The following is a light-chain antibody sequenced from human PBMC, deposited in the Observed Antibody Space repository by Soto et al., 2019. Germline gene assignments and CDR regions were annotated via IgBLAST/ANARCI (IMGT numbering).Light chain of an antibody. CDR2: AAS. V-gene: IGKV1-39*01. J-gene: IGKJ1*01. Sequence: DIQMTQSPSSLSASVGDKGTIPCLASQSINTNLNWYQQKPGKAPKLLIFAASNLHTGIPARFSGSGSGTDSTLTISSLEPEDFAVYYCQQRSNWPPEFGQGTKVDIK. CDR3: QQRSNWPPE. CDR1: QSINTN.